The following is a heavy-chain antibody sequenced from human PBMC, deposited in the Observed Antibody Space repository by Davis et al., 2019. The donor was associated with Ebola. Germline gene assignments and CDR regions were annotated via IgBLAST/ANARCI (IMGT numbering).Heavy chain of an antibody. CDR2: INHSGST. Sequence: SQTLSLTCAVYGGSFSGYYWGWIRQPPGKGLEWIGEINHSGSTNYNPSLKSRVTISVDTSKNQFSLKLSSVTAADTAVYYCARVGVAVAGTGNWFDPWGQGTLVTVSS. J-gene: IGHJ5*02. D-gene: IGHD6-19*01. CDR3: ARVGVAVAGTGNWFDP. CDR1: GGSFSGYY. V-gene: IGHV4-34*01.